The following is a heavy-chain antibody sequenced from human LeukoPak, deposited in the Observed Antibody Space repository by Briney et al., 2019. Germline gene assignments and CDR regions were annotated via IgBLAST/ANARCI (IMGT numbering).Heavy chain of an antibody. CDR2: IHYTGST. V-gene: IGHV4-59*01. D-gene: IGHD3-10*01. J-gene: IGHJ5*02. CDR3: ARGGYYGSGNDFRFDP. Sequence: KASETLSLTCTVSGGSINSYYWSWIRQPPGKGLECIGYIHYTGSTNYNPSLKSRVTISVDTSKNQFSLKLSSVTAADTAIYYCARGGYYGSGNDFRFDPWGQGTLVTVPS. CDR1: GGSINSYY.